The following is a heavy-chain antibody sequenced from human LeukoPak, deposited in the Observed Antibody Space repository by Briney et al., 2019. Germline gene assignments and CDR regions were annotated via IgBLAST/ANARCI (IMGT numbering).Heavy chain of an antibody. Sequence: GGSLRLSCAASGFTFSSYAMSWVRQAPGKGLEWVSAISGSGGSTYYADSVKSRFTISRDNSKNTLYLQMNSLRAEDTAVYYCAKDPTFGSWADYWGQGTLVTVSS. CDR3: AKDPTFGSWADY. V-gene: IGHV3-23*01. D-gene: IGHD6-13*01. J-gene: IGHJ4*02. CDR2: ISGSGGST. CDR1: GFTFSSYA.